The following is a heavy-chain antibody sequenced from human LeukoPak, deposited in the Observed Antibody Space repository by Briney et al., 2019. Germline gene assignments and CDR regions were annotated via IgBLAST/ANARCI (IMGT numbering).Heavy chain of an antibody. CDR2: ISGSGGST. CDR1: GFTFSSYA. D-gene: IGHD6-13*01. Sequence: PGGSLRLSCAASGFTFSSYAMSWVRQAPGKGLEWVSAISGSGGSTYYADSVKGRFTISRDNSKNSLYLQMNSLRAEDTAVYYCARGVGDSSNEVEYWGQGTLVTVSS. J-gene: IGHJ4*02. CDR3: ARGVGDSSNEVEY. V-gene: IGHV3-23*01.